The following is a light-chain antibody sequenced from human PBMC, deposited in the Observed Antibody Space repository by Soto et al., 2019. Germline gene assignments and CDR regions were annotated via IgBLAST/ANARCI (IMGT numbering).Light chain of an antibody. CDR3: QEYHSSPPTWT. V-gene: IGKV3-20*01. Sequence: SPGTVSLSPGERATLSCRAGQSVSSSYLAWYQQKPGQAPRLLIYRASSRAAGVPDRFSGGRSGTDFFLTISRLEPEDFAVYYCQEYHSSPPTWTFGQGIRVEIK. CDR2: RAS. J-gene: IGKJ1*01. CDR1: QSVSSSY.